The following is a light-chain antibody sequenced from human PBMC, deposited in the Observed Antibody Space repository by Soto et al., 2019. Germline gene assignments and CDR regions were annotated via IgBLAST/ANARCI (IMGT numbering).Light chain of an antibody. V-gene: IGKV3-15*01. CDR1: QSIGID. J-gene: IGKJ2*01. Sequence: EIVVTQSPATLSVSPGDRATLSCRASQSIGIDLAWYQQKPGQAPRLLIYGTSTRATGVPARFSGIGSGTEFTLAISSLQSEDFAIYYCQKYNDWPYTFGQGTKLEIK. CDR3: QKYNDWPYT. CDR2: GTS.